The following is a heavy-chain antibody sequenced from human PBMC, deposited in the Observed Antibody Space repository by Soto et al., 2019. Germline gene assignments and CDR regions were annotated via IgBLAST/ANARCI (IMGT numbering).Heavy chain of an antibody. CDR3: ARHHLTGTYAFDI. CDR2: IYPGDSDT. D-gene: IGHD1-20*01. V-gene: IGHV5-51*01. CDR1: GYSFTSYW. Sequence: GEYLKISCKGSGYSFTSYWIGWVRQMPGKGLEWMGIIYPGDSDTRYSPSFQGQVTISADKSISTAYLQWSSLKASDTAMYYCARHHLTGTYAFDIWGQGTMVTVSS. J-gene: IGHJ3*02.